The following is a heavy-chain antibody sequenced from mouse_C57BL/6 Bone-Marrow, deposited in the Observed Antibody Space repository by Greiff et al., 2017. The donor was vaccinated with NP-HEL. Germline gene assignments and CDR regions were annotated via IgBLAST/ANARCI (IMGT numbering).Heavy chain of an antibody. J-gene: IGHJ4*01. CDR1: GYSITSGYY. V-gene: IGHV3-6*01. CDR2: ISYDGSN. CDR3: ARDRGYGNYTGGAMDY. Sequence: EVKLQESGPGLVKPSQSLSLTCSVTGYSITSGYYWNWIRQFPGNKLEWMGYISYDGSNNYNPSLKNRISITRDTSKNQFFLKLNSVTTEDTATYYCARDRGYGNYTGGAMDYWGQGTSVTVSS. D-gene: IGHD2-10*02.